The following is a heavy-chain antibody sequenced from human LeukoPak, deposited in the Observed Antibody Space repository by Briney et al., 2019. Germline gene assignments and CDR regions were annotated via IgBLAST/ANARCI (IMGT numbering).Heavy chain of an antibody. V-gene: IGHV3-23*01. Sequence: GGSLRLSCAASGFTFSSYAMSWVRQAPGKGREWVSAISGSGGSTYYANSVKGRFTISRDNSENTLYLQMNSLRAEDTAVYYCAKDQTSGSYYWGQGTLVTVSS. D-gene: IGHD1-26*01. CDR1: GFTFSSYA. CDR3: AKDQTSGSYY. CDR2: ISGSGGST. J-gene: IGHJ4*02.